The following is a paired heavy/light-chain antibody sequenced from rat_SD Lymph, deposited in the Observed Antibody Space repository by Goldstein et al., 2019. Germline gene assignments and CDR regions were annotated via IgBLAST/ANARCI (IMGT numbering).Light chain of an antibody. CDR3: LQYKQYPFT. V-gene: IGKV14S1*01. J-gene: IGKJ4*01. Sequence: DIQMTQSPSSMSASLGDRVTITCQASQDIGNNLIWFQQKPGKSPRPMIYYTTNLANGVPSRFSGSRSGSDYSLTISSLESEDMADYHCLQYKQYPFTFGSGTKLEIK. CDR2: YTT. CDR1: QDIGNN.
Heavy chain of an antibody. CDR3: ARKGWDC. V-gene: IGHV5-62*01. CDR2: ISSSSGT. J-gene: IGHJ2*01. D-gene: IGHD1-12*02. CDR1: GFTFSDYG. Sequence: VQLVESGGGLVQPGKSLKLSCSASGFTFSDYGMHWIRQGPGKGLDWVAFISSSSGTVYADAVKGRFTISRDNAKNTLYLQLNSLKSEDTAIYYCARKGWDCWGQGVMVTVSS.